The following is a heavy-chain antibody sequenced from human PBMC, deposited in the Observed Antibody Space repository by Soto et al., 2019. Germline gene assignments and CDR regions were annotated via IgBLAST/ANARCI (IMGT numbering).Heavy chain of an antibody. D-gene: IGHD1-26*01. J-gene: IGHJ4*02. CDR3: ARGPIVGATD. CDR2: IWYDGSNK. Sequence: SLRLSCAASGFTFSSYRMHLVRQSPVNGLEWVAVIWYDGSNKSYADSVKGRFTISRDNYKNTLYLQMNSLRAEDTAVYYCARGPIVGATDWGQGTLVTVSS. CDR1: GFTFSSYR. V-gene: IGHV3-33*01.